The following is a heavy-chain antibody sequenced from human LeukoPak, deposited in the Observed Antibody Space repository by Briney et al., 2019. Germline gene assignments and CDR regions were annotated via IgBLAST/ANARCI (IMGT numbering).Heavy chain of an antibody. D-gene: IGHD6-6*01. J-gene: IGHJ6*02. V-gene: IGHV1-18*01. CDR1: GYTFSDYG. Sequence: ASVKVSCKASGYTFSDYGISWVRQAPGLGLEWMGWISLHNGNTNYAQNFQGRVTITADTSTSTAYMEGRSLRSDDTAVYYCARQQVGRLFYDSSRPRGAMDVWGQGTTVTVSS. CDR3: ARQQVGRLFYDSSRPRGAMDV. CDR2: ISLHNGNT.